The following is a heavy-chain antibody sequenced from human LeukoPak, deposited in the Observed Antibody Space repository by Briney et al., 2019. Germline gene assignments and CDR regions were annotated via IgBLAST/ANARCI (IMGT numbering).Heavy chain of an antibody. Sequence: PGGSLRLSCAASGFTFSSYEMNWVRQAPGKGLEWVSYISSSGSTIYYADSVKGRFTISRDNAKNSLYLQMNSLRAEDTAVHYCARDTIRGQLRYFDWLSGYYGMDVWGQGTTVTVSS. CDR1: GFTFSSYE. V-gene: IGHV3-48*03. J-gene: IGHJ6*02. D-gene: IGHD3-9*01. CDR2: ISSSGSTI. CDR3: ARDTIRGQLRYFDWLSGYYGMDV.